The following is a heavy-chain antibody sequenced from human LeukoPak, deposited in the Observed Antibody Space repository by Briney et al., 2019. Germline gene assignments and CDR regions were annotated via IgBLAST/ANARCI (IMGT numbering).Heavy chain of an antibody. CDR1: GYTFTSYG. Sequence: GAAVKVSCKASGYTFTSYGISWVRQAPVQGLEWMGWISAYNGNTNYAQKLQGRVTMTTDTSTSTAYMELRSLRSDDTAVYYCARDPTVTTSHAFDIWGQGTMVTVSS. D-gene: IGHD4-17*01. J-gene: IGHJ3*02. CDR2: ISAYNGNT. V-gene: IGHV1-18*01. CDR3: ARDPTVTTSHAFDI.